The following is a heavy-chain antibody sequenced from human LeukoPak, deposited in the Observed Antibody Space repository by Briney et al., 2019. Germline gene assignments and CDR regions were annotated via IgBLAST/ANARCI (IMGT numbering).Heavy chain of an antibody. CDR1: GFTFSSYW. CDR3: AKDLGYCSGGSCYSGVDY. CDR2: IKQDGSEK. Sequence: GGSLRLSCAASGFTFSSYWMSWVRQAPGKGLEWVANIKQDGSEKYYVDSVKGRFTISRDNSKNTLYLQMNSLRAEDTAVYYCAKDLGYCSGGSCYSGVDYWGQGTLVTVSS. J-gene: IGHJ4*02. D-gene: IGHD2-15*01. V-gene: IGHV3-7*01.